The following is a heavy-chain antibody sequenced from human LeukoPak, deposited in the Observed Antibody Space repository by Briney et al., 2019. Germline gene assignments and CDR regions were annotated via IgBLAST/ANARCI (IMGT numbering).Heavy chain of an antibody. CDR1: GDALTELS. CDR2: VDPKDGAT. J-gene: IGHJ4*02. V-gene: IGHV1-24*01. CDR3: AGDVLVSGGSYYHGY. Sequence: ASVKVSCKVSGDALTELSIHWVRQAPGKGFEWMGGVDPKDGATVYAQSFQGRVTVTDDRPTGTTYMELSGLTSEDTALYYCAGDVLVSGGSYYHGYWGQGTLVTVSS. D-gene: IGHD3-10*01.